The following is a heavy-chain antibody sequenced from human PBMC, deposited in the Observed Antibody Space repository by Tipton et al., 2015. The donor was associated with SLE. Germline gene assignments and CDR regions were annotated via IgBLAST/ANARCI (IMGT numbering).Heavy chain of an antibody. J-gene: IGHJ4*02. CDR1: GASINNYF. CDR2: IYYNGSV. D-gene: IGHD1-1*01. V-gene: IGHV4-59*01. CDR3: ARETSTGRQAY. Sequence: GLVKPSETLSLTCIVSGASINNYFWSWIRQPPGKGLEWIGYIYYNGSVDYNPSLDFNPSLESRVSMSVDTSKNQFSLNLHSVTTADTAVYYCARETSTGRQAYWGQGTLVTVSS.